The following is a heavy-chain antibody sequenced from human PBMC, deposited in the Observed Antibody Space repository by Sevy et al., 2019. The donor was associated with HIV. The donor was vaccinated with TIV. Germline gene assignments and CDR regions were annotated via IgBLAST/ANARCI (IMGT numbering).Heavy chain of an antibody. V-gene: IGHV3-74*01. Sequence: GGSLRLSCAAFGITLTPYWMHWVRQVPGKGLVWVSRINSDGSSTSYAESVKGRLTISRDNGKNTVYLQMKSLRVEDTAVYFCSRGLYYYDMRGHQEPGDYWGQGVLVTVSS. J-gene: IGHJ4*02. D-gene: IGHD3-22*01. CDR3: SRGLYYYDMRGHQEPGDY. CDR2: INSDGSST. CDR1: GITLTPYW.